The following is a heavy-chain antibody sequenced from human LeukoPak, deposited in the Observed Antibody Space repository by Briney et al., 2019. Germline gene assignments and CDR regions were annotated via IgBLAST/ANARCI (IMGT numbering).Heavy chain of an antibody. CDR3: ARADTAMVHDY. Sequence: PSETLSLTCAVSGGSISSGGYSWSWIRQPPGKGLEWIGYIYHSGSTYYNPSLKSRVTISVDGSKNQFSLKLSSVTAADTAVYYCARADTAMVHDYWGQGTLVTVSS. CDR2: IYHSGST. D-gene: IGHD5-18*01. V-gene: IGHV4-30-2*01. CDR1: GGSISSGGYS. J-gene: IGHJ4*02.